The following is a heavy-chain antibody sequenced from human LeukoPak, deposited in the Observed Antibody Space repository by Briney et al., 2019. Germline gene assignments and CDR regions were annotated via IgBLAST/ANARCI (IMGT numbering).Heavy chain of an antibody. CDR1: GYSFTSYW. J-gene: IGHJ3*02. Sequence: GESLKISCKGSGYSFTSYWIAWVRQMPGKGLEWMGIIYPGDFDTRYSPSFQGQVTISADKSINTAYLQWSSLKASDTAMYYCAINLHSGRDGFDIWGQGTMVTVSS. V-gene: IGHV5-51*01. CDR2: IYPGDFDT. CDR3: AINLHSGRDGFDI. D-gene: IGHD3-10*01.